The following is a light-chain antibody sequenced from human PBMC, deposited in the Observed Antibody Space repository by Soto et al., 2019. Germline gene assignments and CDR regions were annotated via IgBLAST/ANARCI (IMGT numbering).Light chain of an antibody. V-gene: IGKV1-39*01. Sequence: DIQMTQSPPSLSASVGDRVTITFRASQTISNYLNWYQQKSGQAPKLLIYTAASLQSGVPSRFSGSGSGTDFTLTITTLQPEDFATYYCQQSYSAPTTFGGGTKVDIK. CDR2: TAA. CDR3: QQSYSAPTT. CDR1: QTISNY. J-gene: IGKJ4*01.